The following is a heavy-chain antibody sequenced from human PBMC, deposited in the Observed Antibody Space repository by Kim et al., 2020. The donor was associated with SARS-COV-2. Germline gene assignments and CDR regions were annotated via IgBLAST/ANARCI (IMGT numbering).Heavy chain of an antibody. CDR3: ARPATGSDYPDTFYF. D-gene: IGHD1-26*01. CDR1: GYSFTSYW. CDR2: IYPGDSDT. Sequence: GESLKISCKTSGYSFTSYWIGWVRQTPGKGLEWMGSIYPGDSDTRYSPSFQGHVTISADRSTSTATLQWTSLKASDTGIYYCARPATGSDYPDTFYFWGQGTAVTVSS. J-gene: IGHJ3*01. V-gene: IGHV5-51*01.